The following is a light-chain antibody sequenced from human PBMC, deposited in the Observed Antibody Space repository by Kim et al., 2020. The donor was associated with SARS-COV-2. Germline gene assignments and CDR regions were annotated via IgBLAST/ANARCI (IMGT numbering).Light chain of an antibody. J-gene: IGKJ4*01. CDR1: QNINNY. V-gene: IGKV3-11*01. CDR3: QQRVTWPPLT. CDR2: DTF. Sequence: EVVLTQSPATLSLSPGERATLSCRASQNINNYLAWYQQKPGQAPRLVIYDTFNRATGIPARFSGSGSGTDFTLTISSLEPEDFAVYYCQQRVTWPPLTFGGGTKVDIK.